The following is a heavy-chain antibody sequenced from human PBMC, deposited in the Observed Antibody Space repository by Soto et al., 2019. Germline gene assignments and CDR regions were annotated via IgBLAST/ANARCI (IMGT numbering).Heavy chain of an antibody. Sequence: PGESLKISCKGSGYSFSVYWIGWVRQMPGKGLKRMEIIYPGDSDTRYSSSFQGQVSISVDKSISTAYLQWSSLKASDTAIYYCARGGIVGFTRNYFDYWGQGTQVTVSS. CDR3: ARGGIVGFTRNYFDY. V-gene: IGHV5-51*01. CDR1: GYSFSVYW. CDR2: IYPGDSDT. J-gene: IGHJ4*02. D-gene: IGHD1-26*01.